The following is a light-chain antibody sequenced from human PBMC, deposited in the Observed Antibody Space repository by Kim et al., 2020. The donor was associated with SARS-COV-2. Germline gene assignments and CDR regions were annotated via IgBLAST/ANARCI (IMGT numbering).Light chain of an antibody. V-gene: IGKV1-39*01. CDR1: ESIRSY. CDR2: AAT. Sequence: SAAVGDRVTITCRTSESIRSYLNWYQQKPGKAPKLLIYAATSLQSGVPSRCSGSGSGTDFTLTISSLQSEDFATYYCQQSNSTITFGGGTKVDIK. CDR3: QQSNSTIT. J-gene: IGKJ4*01.